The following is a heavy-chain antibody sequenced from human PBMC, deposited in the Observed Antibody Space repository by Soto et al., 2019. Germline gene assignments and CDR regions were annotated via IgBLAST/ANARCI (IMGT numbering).Heavy chain of an antibody. V-gene: IGHV2-5*02. CDR3: AHRQVGATFPVWFDP. CDR2: IYWDDDK. CDR1: GFSLSTSGVG. Sequence: QITLKESGPTLVKPTQTLTLTCTFSGFSLSTSGVGVAWIRQPPGKALEWLALIYWDDDKRYSPSLKNRLTLTTDTSKNQVVLTLTNMDPVDTATYYCAHRQVGATFPVWFDPWGQGTLVPVSS. D-gene: IGHD1-26*01. J-gene: IGHJ5*02.